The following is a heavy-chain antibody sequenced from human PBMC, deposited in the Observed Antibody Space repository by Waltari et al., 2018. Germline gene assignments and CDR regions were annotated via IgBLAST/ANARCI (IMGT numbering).Heavy chain of an antibody. V-gene: IGHV4-34*01. CDR2: INHSGST. Sequence: QVQLQQWGAGLLKPSETLSLTCAVYGGSFSGYYWSWIRQPPGKGLEWIGEINHSGSTNYNPSLKSRVTISVDTSKNQFSLKLSSVTAADTAVYYCATEINWGNHYWGQGTLVTVSS. CDR1: GGSFSGYY. CDR3: ATEINWGNHY. J-gene: IGHJ4*02. D-gene: IGHD7-27*01.